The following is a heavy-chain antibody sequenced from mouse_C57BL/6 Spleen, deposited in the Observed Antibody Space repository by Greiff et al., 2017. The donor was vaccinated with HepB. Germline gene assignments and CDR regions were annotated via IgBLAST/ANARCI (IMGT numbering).Heavy chain of an antibody. J-gene: IGHJ2*01. V-gene: IGHV1-80*01. CDR1: GYAFSSYW. Sequence: QVQLQQSGAELVKPGASVKISCKASGYAFSSYWMNWVKQRPGKGLEWIGQIYPGDGDTNYNGKFKGKATLTADKSASTAYMQLRSLTSEDSAVYFCARSGGVYDGYYGYWGQGTTLTVSS. CDR3: ARSGGVYDGYYGY. D-gene: IGHD2-3*01. CDR2: IYPGDGDT.